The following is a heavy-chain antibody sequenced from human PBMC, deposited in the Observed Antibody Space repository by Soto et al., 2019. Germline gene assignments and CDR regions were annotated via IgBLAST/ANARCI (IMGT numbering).Heavy chain of an antibody. Sequence: GESLKISCKGSGYSFTSYWIGWVRQMPGKGLEWMGIIYPGDSDTGYSPSFQGQVTISADKSISTAYLQWSSLKASDTAMYYCARRSIFGVVGYYYYYMDVWGKGTTVTVSS. J-gene: IGHJ6*03. CDR2: IYPGDSDT. V-gene: IGHV5-51*01. D-gene: IGHD3-3*01. CDR3: ARRSIFGVVGYYYYYMDV. CDR1: GYSFTSYW.